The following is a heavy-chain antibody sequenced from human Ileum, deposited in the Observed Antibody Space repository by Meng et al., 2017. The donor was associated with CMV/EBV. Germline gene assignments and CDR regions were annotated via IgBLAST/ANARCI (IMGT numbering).Heavy chain of an antibody. Sequence: QVQLQASGPGLVKPSETLALTCSVSGFSLSNYYWTWVRQPAGKGLEFIGRVSPGGIEYNPSLMSRVTMSLDTSRNQLSLNLNSVTAADTAVYYCARAAARGVPVDYWGQGILVTVSS. CDR1: GFSLSNYY. CDR3: ARAAARGVPVDY. CDR2: VSPGGI. D-gene: IGHD3-10*01. V-gene: IGHV4-4*07. J-gene: IGHJ4*02.